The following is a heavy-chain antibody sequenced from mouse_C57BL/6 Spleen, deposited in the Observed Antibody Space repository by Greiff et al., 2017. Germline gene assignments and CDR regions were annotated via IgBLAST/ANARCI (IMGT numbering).Heavy chain of an antibody. J-gene: IGHJ1*03. CDR1: GFTFSDYG. D-gene: IGHD2-4*01. V-gene: IGHV5-17*01. Sequence: EVQRVESGGGLVKPGGSLKLSCAASGFTFSDYGMHWVRQAPEKGLEWVAYISSGSSTIYYADTVKGRFTISRDNAKNTLFLQMTSLRSEDTAMYYCARGGYDYEVPLSFDVWGTGTTVTVSS. CDR3: ARGGYDYEVPLSFDV. CDR2: ISSGSSTI.